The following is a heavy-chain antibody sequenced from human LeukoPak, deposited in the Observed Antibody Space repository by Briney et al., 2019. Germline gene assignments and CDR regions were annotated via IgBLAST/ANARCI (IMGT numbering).Heavy chain of an antibody. J-gene: IGHJ4*02. CDR2: ISYDGSNK. Sequence: GGSLRLSCAASGVTFSTYGMHWVRQAPGKGLEWVAVISYDGSNKYYADSVKGRFTISRDNSKNTLYLQMNSLRAEDTAVYYCAKAPAGYYYGSGSYFDYWGQGTLVTVSS. CDR3: AKAPAGYYYGSGSYFDY. V-gene: IGHV3-30*18. D-gene: IGHD3-10*01. CDR1: GVTFSTYG.